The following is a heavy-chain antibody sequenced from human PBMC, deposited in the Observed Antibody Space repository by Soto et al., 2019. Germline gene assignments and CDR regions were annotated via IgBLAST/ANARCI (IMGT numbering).Heavy chain of an antibody. D-gene: IGHD1-7*01. CDR3: ETDAGNYRYYFDY. CDR1: GYSIRDGYF. V-gene: IGHV4-38-2*02. Sequence: SETLSLTCAVSGYSIRDGYFWAWIRQPPGEGLEWIGTIYHSGNTFYNPSPRGRVTMSLDTSNNHYSLSLRSLTAADTAVYYCETDAGNYRYYFDYWGQGTLVTVSS. CDR2: IYHSGNT. J-gene: IGHJ4*02.